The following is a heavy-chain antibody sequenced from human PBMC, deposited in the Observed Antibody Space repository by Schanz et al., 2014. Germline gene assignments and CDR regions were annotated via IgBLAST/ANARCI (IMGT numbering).Heavy chain of an antibody. J-gene: IGHJ4*02. CDR3: ARSLFDGPPFDL. D-gene: IGHD2-8*01. Sequence: QVQLVQSGSELKKPGASAKVSCKASGYSFGGYYMQWVRQAPGQGLEWMGRINPNTDGTIYAQKFQGRVTVTSDSSIRTAYMELSTLASDDTAVYYRARSLFDGPPFDLWGQGTLVTVSS. CDR2: INPNTDGT. CDR1: GYSFGGYY. V-gene: IGHV1-2*06.